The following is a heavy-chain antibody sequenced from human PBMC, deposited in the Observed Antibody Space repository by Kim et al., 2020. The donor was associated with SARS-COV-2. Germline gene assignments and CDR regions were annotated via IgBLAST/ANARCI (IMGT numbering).Heavy chain of an antibody. V-gene: IGHV1-46*01. J-gene: IGHJ6*02. Sequence: STSHAQKCQGRVTLTRDTSTSTVYMELGSLRSEDTAVYYGARDYYYGMDVWGQGTTVTVSS. CDR2: ST. CDR3: ARDYYYGMDV.